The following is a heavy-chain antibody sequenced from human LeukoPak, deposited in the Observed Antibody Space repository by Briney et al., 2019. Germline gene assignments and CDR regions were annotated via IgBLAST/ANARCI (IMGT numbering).Heavy chain of an antibody. D-gene: IGHD6-19*01. Sequence: PSETLSLTCTVSGGSISSYYWSWIRQPPGKGLEWIGYIYYSGSTNYNPSLKSRVTISVDTSKNQFSLKLSSVTAADTAVYYCARLDSSGLNDYFDYWGQGTLLTVSS. J-gene: IGHJ4*02. CDR1: GGSISSYY. CDR2: IYYSGST. CDR3: ARLDSSGLNDYFDY. V-gene: IGHV4-59*08.